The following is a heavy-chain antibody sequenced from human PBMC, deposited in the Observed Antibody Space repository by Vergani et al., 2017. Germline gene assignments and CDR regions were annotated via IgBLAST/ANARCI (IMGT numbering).Heavy chain of an antibody. J-gene: IGHJ5*02. D-gene: IGHD2/OR15-2a*01. CDR1: DYSISSNYY. V-gene: IGHV4-38-2*02. Sequence: QVQLQESGPGLVKPSETLSLTCTVSDYSISSNYYWGWIRQPPGKGLEWIGSMHHSGGTYYNPSLKSRVSISLDTSNNQFSLRMTSLTAADTAIYYCARDRDLYCRSTTSCHNWFDPWGQGSLVTVSS. CDR3: ARDRDLYCRSTTSCHNWFDP. CDR2: MHHSGGT.